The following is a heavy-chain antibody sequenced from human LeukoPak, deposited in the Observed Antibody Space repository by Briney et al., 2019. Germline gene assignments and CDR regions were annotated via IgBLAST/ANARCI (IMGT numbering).Heavy chain of an antibody. J-gene: IGHJ4*02. D-gene: IGHD3-10*01. V-gene: IGHV1-69*04. CDR1: GGTFSSYA. CDR2: IIPILGIA. Sequence: SVKVSCKASGGTFSSYAISWVRQAPGQGLEWMGRIIPILGIANYAQKFQGRVTITADKSTSTAYMELSSLRSEDTAVYYCASSRGGAGYYFDYWGQGTLVTVSS. CDR3: ASSRGGAGYYFDY.